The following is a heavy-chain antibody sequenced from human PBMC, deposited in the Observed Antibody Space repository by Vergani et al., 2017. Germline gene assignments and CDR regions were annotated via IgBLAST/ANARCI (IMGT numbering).Heavy chain of an antibody. Sequence: QVQLVQSGAEVKKPGASVKVSCKASGYTFNDYFMHWVRQAPGQGLEWMGWINPNSGGTNYAQKFQGMVTMTRDTSISTAYMELSKLRSDDTAVYYCARVGTSSNRDYFDYWGQGTLVTVSS. CDR1: GYTFNDYF. CDR3: ARVGTSSNRDYFDY. CDR2: INPNSGGT. J-gene: IGHJ4*02. D-gene: IGHD2-2*01. V-gene: IGHV1-2*02.